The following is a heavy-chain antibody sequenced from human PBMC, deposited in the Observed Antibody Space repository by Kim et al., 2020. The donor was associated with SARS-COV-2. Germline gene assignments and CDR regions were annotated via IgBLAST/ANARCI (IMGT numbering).Heavy chain of an antibody. D-gene: IGHD2-2*01. V-gene: IGHV6-1*01. J-gene: IGHJ4*02. CDR3: ARRVCSSTSCFFF. Sequence: DDALSVKGRITINPDTSKNQFSLQLNSVTPEDTAVYYCARRVCSSTSCFFFWGQGTLVTVSS.